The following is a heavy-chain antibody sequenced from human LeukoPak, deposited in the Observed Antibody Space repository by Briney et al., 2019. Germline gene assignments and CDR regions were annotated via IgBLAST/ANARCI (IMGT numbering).Heavy chain of an antibody. CDR3: ARDPYGSGSLYYFDY. V-gene: IGHV1-3*01. Sequence: GASVKVSCKASGYTFTSYAMHWVRQAPGQRLEWMGWINAGNGNTKYSQKFQGRVTITRDTSASTAYMELSSLRSEDTAVYYCARDPYGSGSLYYFDYWGQGTLVTVSS. D-gene: IGHD3-10*01. CDR2: INAGNGNT. CDR1: GYTFTSYA. J-gene: IGHJ4*02.